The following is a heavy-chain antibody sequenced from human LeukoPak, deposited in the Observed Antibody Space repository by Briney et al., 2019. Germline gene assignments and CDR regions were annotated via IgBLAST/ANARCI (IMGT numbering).Heavy chain of an antibody. D-gene: IGHD3-22*01. V-gene: IGHV3-49*04. Sequence: PGEPLRLSCTASGFTFGDYVMSWVRQAPGKGLEWVGFIRSKAYGGTTKNAASVKGRFTISRDDSRSIAYLQMNSLKTEDTAVYYCTRRYNYDSSGYYYVRDAFDIWGQGTMVTVSS. CDR2: IRSKAYGGTT. CDR1: GFTFGDYV. CDR3: TRRYNYDSSGYYYVRDAFDI. J-gene: IGHJ3*02.